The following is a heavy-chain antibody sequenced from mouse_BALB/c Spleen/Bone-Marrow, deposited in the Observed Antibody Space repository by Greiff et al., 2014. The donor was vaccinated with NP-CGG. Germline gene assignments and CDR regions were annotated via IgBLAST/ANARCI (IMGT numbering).Heavy chain of an antibody. CDR2: ISSGSSTI. Sequence: EVKLMESGGGLVQPGGSRKLSCAASGFTFSSFGMHWVRQAPEKGLEWVAYISSGSSTIYYGDTVMGRFTISRDNPKNTLFLQMTRLRSEDTATYYCVRSGSSSGYFDYWGQGTTLTVSS. D-gene: IGHD1-1*01. CDR3: VRSGSSSGYFDY. J-gene: IGHJ2*01. CDR1: GFTFSSFG. V-gene: IGHV5-17*02.